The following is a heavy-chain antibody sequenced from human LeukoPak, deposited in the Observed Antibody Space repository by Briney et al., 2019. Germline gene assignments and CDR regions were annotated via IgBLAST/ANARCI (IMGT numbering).Heavy chain of an antibody. CDR1: GASISSGEYY. CDR2: IYTSGST. J-gene: IGHJ5*02. Sequence: SETLSLTCTVSGASISSGEYYWSWIRQPAGKGLERIGRIYTSGSTNYNPSLKSRVTISVDTSKNQFSLKLSSVTAADTAMYYCAREAYDVLTSDWFDPWGQGTLVTVSS. D-gene: IGHD3-9*01. V-gene: IGHV4-61*02. CDR3: AREAYDVLTSDWFDP.